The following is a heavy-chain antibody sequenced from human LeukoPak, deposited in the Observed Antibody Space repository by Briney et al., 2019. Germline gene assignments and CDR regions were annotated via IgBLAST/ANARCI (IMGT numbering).Heavy chain of an antibody. V-gene: IGHV3-21*01. CDR1: GFTFSSYS. Sequence: GGSLRLSCAASGFTFSSYSMNWVRQAPGKGLEWVSSISSSSGYMYYANSVKGRFSISRDNARNSVYLQMNSLRVEDTAVYYCARDPVEWELLLDQWGQGTLVTVSS. CDR2: ISSSSGYM. D-gene: IGHD1-26*01. J-gene: IGHJ4*02. CDR3: ARDPVEWELLLDQ.